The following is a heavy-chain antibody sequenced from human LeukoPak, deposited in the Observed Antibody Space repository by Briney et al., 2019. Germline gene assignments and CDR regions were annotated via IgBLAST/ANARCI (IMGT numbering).Heavy chain of an antibody. CDR3: ARGGILRGSCSGGSCPNFDY. CDR1: GYTFTSYG. Sequence: ASVKVSCKASGYTFTSYGISWVRQAPGQGLEWMGWISAYNGNTNYALKFQGRVTMTTDTSTSTVYMELRSLRSDDTAVYYCARGGILRGSCSGGSCPNFDYWGQGTLVTVSS. V-gene: IGHV1-18*01. D-gene: IGHD2-15*01. J-gene: IGHJ4*02. CDR2: ISAYNGNT.